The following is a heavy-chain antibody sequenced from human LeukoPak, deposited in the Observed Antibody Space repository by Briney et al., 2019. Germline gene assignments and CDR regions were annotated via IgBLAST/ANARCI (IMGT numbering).Heavy chain of an antibody. CDR1: GYTFTGYY. Sequence: KVSCKASGYTFTGYYMHWVRQAPGQGLEWMGWINPNSGGTNYAQKFQGRVTMTRDTSISTAYMELSRLRSDDTAVYYCARDSSSGYYYGMDVWGQGTTVTVSS. CDR2: INPNSGGT. J-gene: IGHJ6*02. V-gene: IGHV1-2*02. D-gene: IGHD6-6*01. CDR3: ARDSSSGYYYGMDV.